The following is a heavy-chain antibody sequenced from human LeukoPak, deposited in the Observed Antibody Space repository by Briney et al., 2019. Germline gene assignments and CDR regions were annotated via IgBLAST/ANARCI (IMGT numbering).Heavy chain of an antibody. CDR1: GYTFTSYD. CDR2: TNPNSGNT. V-gene: IGHV1-8*01. CDR3: ARSLGYSYGLWYYYYGMDV. D-gene: IGHD5-18*01. J-gene: IGHJ6*02. Sequence: ASVKVSCKASGYTFTSYDINWVRQATGQGLEWMGWTNPNSGNTGYAQKFQGRVTMTRNTSISTAYMELSSLRSEDTAVYYCARSLGYSYGLWYYYYGMDVWGQGTTVTVSS.